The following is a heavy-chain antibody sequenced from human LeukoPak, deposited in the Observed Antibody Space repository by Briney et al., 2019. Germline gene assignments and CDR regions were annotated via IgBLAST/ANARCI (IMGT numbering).Heavy chain of an antibody. J-gene: IGHJ4*02. D-gene: IGHD3-9*01. CDR2: IYYSGST. CDR3: AREYYDILTGYYLLDY. Sequence: SETLSLTCTVSGGSISSYYWSWIRQPPGKGLEWIGYIYYSGSTNYNPSLKSRVTISVDTSKNQFSLKLSSVTAADTAVYYCAREYYDILTGYYLLDYWGQGTLVTVPS. V-gene: IGHV4-59*01. CDR1: GGSISSYY.